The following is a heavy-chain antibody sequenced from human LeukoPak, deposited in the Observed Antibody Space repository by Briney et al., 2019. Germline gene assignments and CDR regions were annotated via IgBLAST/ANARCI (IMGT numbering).Heavy chain of an antibody. CDR3: ARSTYVVGNFDY. CDR1: GGTFSSFA. Sequence: ASVKVSCKASGGTFSSFALIWVRQAPGQGLEWMGGIIPRSATAKYAQRFQGRVTITADESTSTAYMELSSLTSEDTAVYYCARSTYVVGNFDYWGQGTLVTVSS. CDR2: IIPRSATA. V-gene: IGHV1-69*13. J-gene: IGHJ4*02. D-gene: IGHD2-15*01.